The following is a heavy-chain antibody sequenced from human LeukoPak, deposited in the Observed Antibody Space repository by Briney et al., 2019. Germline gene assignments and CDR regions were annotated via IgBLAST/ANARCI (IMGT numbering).Heavy chain of an antibody. D-gene: IGHD4-11*01. V-gene: IGHV4-59*01. CDR3: ASSLHPSQNFDY. CDR2: IYYSGST. Sequence: SETLSLTCTVSGGSISSYYWSWIRQPPGKGLEWIGYIYYSGSTNYNPSLKSRVTISVDTSKNQFPLKLSSVTAADTAVYYCASSLHPSQNFDYWGQGTLVTVSS. CDR1: GGSISSYY. J-gene: IGHJ4*02.